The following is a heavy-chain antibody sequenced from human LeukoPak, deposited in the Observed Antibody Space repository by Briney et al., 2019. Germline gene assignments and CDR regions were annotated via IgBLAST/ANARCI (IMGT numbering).Heavy chain of an antibody. Sequence: VGSLRLSCAASGFTFSDYDMSWIRQAPGKGLEWVSYISSSGSTIYYADSVKGRFTISRDNAKNSLYLQMNSLRAEDTAVYYCAREQAYYYDSSGYPYWGQGTLVTVSS. D-gene: IGHD3-22*01. V-gene: IGHV3-11*04. J-gene: IGHJ4*02. CDR3: AREQAYYYDSSGYPY. CDR2: ISSSGSTI. CDR1: GFTFSDYD.